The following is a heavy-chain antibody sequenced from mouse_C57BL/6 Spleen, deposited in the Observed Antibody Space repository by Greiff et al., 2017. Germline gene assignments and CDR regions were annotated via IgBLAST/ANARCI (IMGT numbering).Heavy chain of an antibody. V-gene: IGHV1-69*01. CDR1: GYTFTSYW. CDR2: IDPSDSCT. J-gene: IGHJ2*01. D-gene: IGHD3-3*01. CDR3: ERGGRDDFDY. Sequence: QVQLQQPGAELVMPGASVKLSCKASGYTFTSYWMHWVKQRPGQGLEWIGVIDPSDSCTNYNQKFKGKSTLTVDKSSSTAYMQLSSLTSEDSAGDDCERGGRDDFDYWGQGTTLTVSA.